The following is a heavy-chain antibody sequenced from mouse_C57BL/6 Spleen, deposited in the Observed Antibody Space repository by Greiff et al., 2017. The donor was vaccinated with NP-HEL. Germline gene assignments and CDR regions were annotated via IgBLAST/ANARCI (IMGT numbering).Heavy chain of an antibody. CDR3: APDGYYGIYFDY. CDR2: IYPRSGNT. Sequence: VQLQPSGAELARPGASVKLSCKASGYTFTSYGISWVKQRTGQGLEWIGEIYPRSGNTYYNEKFKGKATLTADKSSSTAYMELRSLTSEDSAVYFCAPDGYYGIYFDYWGQGTTLTVSS. V-gene: IGHV1-81*01. J-gene: IGHJ2*01. CDR1: GYTFTSYG. D-gene: IGHD2-3*01.